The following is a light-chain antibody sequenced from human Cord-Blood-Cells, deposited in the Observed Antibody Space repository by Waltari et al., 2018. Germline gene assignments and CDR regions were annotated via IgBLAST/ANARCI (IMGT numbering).Light chain of an antibody. Sequence: SYELTQPPSVSVSPGQTARITGSGDALPKQHSYWYQQKPGQAPVLVIYKDSERPSGIPERFSGSSSGTTVTLTISGVQAEDEADYYCQSADSSGTWVFGGGTKLTVL. CDR2: KDS. J-gene: IGLJ3*02. CDR1: ALPKQH. CDR3: QSADSSGTWV. V-gene: IGLV3-25*03.